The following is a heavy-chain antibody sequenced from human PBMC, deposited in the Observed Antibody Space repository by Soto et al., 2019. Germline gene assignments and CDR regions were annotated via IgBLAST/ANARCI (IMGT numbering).Heavy chain of an antibody. V-gene: IGHV1-18*01. D-gene: IGHD4-17*01. Sequence: QVQLVQSGAEVKKPGASVKVSCKASGYTFTSYGISWVRQAPGQGLEWMGWISAYNGHTNYAQKLQGRVTMSTDTAPSRAYVELTSVRPDDTAVYHCARDLHGDPYYSGQGTLVTVSS. CDR2: ISAYNGHT. CDR1: GYTFTSYG. J-gene: IGHJ4*02. CDR3: ARDLHGDPYY.